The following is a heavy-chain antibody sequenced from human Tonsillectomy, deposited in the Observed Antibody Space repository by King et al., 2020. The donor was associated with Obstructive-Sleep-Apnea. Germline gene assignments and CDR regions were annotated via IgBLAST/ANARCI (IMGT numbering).Heavy chain of an antibody. Sequence: QLVQSGGGVVQPGRSLRLSYAASGFTFSGYAIHWVRQAPGKGLEWVALISFDGTIKYYADSVKGRFTISRDNSNNTLYLQMSSLRAEDTAVYFCARDPIFGVVLHLDYWGQGTLVTVSS. V-gene: IGHV3-30*04. J-gene: IGHJ4*02. CDR2: ISFDGTIK. D-gene: IGHD3-3*01. CDR3: ARDPIFGVVLHLDY. CDR1: GFTFSGYA.